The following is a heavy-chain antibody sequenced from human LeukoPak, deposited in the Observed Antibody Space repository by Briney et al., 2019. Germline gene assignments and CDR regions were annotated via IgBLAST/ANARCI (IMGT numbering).Heavy chain of an antibody. CDR2: INPNSGGT. CDR1: GYTFTGYY. J-gene: IGHJ5*02. D-gene: IGHD3-10*01. Sequence: ASVKVSCKASGYTFTGYYMHWVRQAPGQGLEWMGWINPNSGGTNYAQKFQGRVTMTRDTSISTAYMELSRLRSDDTAVYYCARPNYPGGSGSYGGTNWFDPWGQGTLVTVSS. V-gene: IGHV1-2*02. CDR3: ARPNYPGGSGSYGGTNWFDP.